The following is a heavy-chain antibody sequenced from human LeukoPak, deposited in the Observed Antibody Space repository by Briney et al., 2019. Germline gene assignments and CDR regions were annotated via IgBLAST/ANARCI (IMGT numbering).Heavy chain of an antibody. Sequence: ASVKVSCKASGYTFTSYGISWVRQAPGQGLEWMGWISAYNGITNYAQKLQGRVTMTTDTSTSTAYMELRSLRSDDTAVYYCARGAASSTRRDPFDYWGQGTLVTVSS. D-gene: IGHD2-2*01. CDR2: ISAYNGIT. CDR1: GYTFTSYG. J-gene: IGHJ4*02. V-gene: IGHV1-18*01. CDR3: ARGAASSTRRDPFDY.